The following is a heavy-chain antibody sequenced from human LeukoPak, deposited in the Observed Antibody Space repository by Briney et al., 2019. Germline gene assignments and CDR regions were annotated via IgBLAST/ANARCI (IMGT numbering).Heavy chain of an antibody. CDR3: AKDNRYYDFWSGYFDY. CDR1: GFTFDDYA. D-gene: IGHD3-3*01. J-gene: IGHJ4*02. V-gene: IGHV3-9*01. CDR2: ISWNSGSI. Sequence: GGSLRLSCAASGFTFDDYAMHWVRQAPGKGLEWVSDISWNSGSIGYADSVKGRFTISRDNAKNSLYLQMNSLRAEDTALYYCAKDNRYYDFWSGYFDYWGQGTLVTVSS.